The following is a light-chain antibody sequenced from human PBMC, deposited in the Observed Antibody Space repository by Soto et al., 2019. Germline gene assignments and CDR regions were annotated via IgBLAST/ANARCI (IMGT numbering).Light chain of an antibody. Sequence: QSVLTQPASVSGSPGRSIAISCTGTSSDVGGYNYVSWYQQYPGKAPKLIIFDVTNRPSGVSDRFSGSKSGSTASLTISGLQADDEADDYCTSFAGSGTYVFGTGTKVTVL. J-gene: IGLJ1*01. CDR1: SSDVGGYNY. CDR3: TSFAGSGTYV. CDR2: DVT. V-gene: IGLV2-14*01.